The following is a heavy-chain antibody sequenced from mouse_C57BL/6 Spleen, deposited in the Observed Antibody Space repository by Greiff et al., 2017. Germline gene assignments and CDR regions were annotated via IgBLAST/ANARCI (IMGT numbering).Heavy chain of an antibody. Sequence: EVKLVESEGGLVQPGSSMKLSCTASGFTFSDYYMAWVRQVPEKGLEWVANINYDGSSTYYLDSLKSGFIISRDNAKNILYMQMSSLKSEDTATYYCAREGGSSYFDYWGQGTTLTVSS. CDR3: AREGGSSYFDY. V-gene: IGHV5-16*01. CDR2: INYDGSST. CDR1: GFTFSDYY. J-gene: IGHJ2*01. D-gene: IGHD1-1*01.